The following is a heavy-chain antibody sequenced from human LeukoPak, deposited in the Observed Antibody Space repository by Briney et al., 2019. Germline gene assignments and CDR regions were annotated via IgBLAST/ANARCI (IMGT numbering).Heavy chain of an antibody. J-gene: IGHJ5*02. D-gene: IGHD1-7*01. CDR1: GGTFSSYA. CDR3: ARDGLTGTTGDWFDP. CDR2: IIPIFGTA. Sequence: SVKVSCKASGGTFSSYAISWGRQAPGQGLEWMGGIIPIFGTANYAQKFQGRVTITTDESTSTAYMELRSLRSDDTAVYYCARDGLTGTTGDWFDPWGQGTLVTVSS. V-gene: IGHV1-69*05.